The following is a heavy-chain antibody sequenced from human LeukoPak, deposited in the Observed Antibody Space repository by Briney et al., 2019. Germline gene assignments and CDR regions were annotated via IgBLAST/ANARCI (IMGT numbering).Heavy chain of an antibody. CDR3: AKAGYADAFDI. Sequence: GGSLRLSCAASGFIFSSYGMHWVRQAPGKGLEWVAVISYDGSNKYYADSVKGRFTISRDNSKNTLYLQMNSLRAEDTAVYYCAKAGYADAFDIWGQGTMVTVSS. J-gene: IGHJ3*02. D-gene: IGHD5-12*01. CDR2: ISYDGSNK. CDR1: GFIFSSYG. V-gene: IGHV3-30*18.